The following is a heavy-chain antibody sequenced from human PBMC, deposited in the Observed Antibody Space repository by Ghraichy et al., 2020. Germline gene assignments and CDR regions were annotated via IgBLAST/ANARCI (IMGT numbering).Heavy chain of an antibody. Sequence: GGSLRLSCAASGFTFSSYGMHWVRQAPGKGLEWVAFIRYDGSNKYYADSVKGRFTISRDSSKNTLYLQMNSLRAEDTAVYYCAKDSVGDCRGGSCYFQHYYDDMDVWGKGSTATVAS. CDR3: AKDSVGDCRGGSCYFQHYYDDMDV. V-gene: IGHV3-30*02. D-gene: IGHD2-15*01. CDR1: GFTFSSYG. J-gene: IGHJ6*03. CDR2: IRYDGSNK.